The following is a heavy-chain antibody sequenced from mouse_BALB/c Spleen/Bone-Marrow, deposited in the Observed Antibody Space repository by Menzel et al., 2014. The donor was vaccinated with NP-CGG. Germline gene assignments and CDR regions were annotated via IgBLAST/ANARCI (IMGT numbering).Heavy chain of an antibody. CDR2: INPSSGYT. Sequence: LVESGAELAKPGVSVKVSCKASGYTLTSYWMHWVKQRPGQGLEWIGYINPSSGYTEFNQRFKDKATLTADRSSSTAYMQLSSLTSEDSAVYYCARGYYVMDYWGQGTSVTVSS. CDR1: GYTLTSYW. V-gene: IGHV1-7*01. CDR3: ARGYYVMDY. J-gene: IGHJ4*01.